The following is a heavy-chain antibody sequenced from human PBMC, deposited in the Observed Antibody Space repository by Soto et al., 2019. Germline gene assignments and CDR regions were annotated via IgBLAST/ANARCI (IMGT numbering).Heavy chain of an antibody. CDR1: WGSVSSNTAT. Sequence: SQTHSLTCAISWGSVSSNTATWNWVRQSPSRGLEWLGRTYYRSNWNFDYALSVKSRITINPDTSKNQFSLQLNSLTPEDTAVYYCAGELDIHHGLGYWGPGTSVTVSS. CDR2: TYYRSNWNF. J-gene: IGHJ4*02. V-gene: IGHV6-1*01. CDR3: AGELDIHHGLGY. D-gene: IGHD6-19*01.